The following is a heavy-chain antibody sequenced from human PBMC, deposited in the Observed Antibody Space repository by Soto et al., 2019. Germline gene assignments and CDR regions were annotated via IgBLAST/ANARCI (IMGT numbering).Heavy chain of an antibody. CDR1: GGSISSSSYY. D-gene: IGHD3-9*01. Sequence: SETLSLTCTVSGGSISSSSYYWGWIRQPPGKGLEWIGRIYYSGSTYYNPSLKSRVTISVDTSKNQLSLKLSSVTAADTAVYYCARRYGYYFDYWGQGTLVTVSS. CDR3: ARRYGYYFDY. V-gene: IGHV4-39*07. CDR2: IYYSGST. J-gene: IGHJ4*02.